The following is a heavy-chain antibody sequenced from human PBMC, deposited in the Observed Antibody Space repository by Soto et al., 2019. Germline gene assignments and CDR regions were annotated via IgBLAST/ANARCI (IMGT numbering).Heavy chain of an antibody. Sequence: TSETLSLTCTVSGGSISPYYWNWIRQPPGKGLEWIGYVYYSGSTYYNPSLKSRVTISVDTSKNQFSLKLSSVTAADTAVYYCARWDSDYWDYFFDYWGQGTLVTVSS. V-gene: IGHV4-59*12. CDR2: VYYSGST. J-gene: IGHJ4*02. CDR1: GGSISPYY. CDR3: ARWDSDYWDYFFDY. D-gene: IGHD4-17*01.